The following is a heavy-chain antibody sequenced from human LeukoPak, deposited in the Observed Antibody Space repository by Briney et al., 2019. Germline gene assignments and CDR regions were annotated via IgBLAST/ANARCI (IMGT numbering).Heavy chain of an antibody. J-gene: IGHJ6*02. CDR2: INHSGST. V-gene: IGHV4-34*01. CDR3: ARGPLGLTYYYGMDV. D-gene: IGHD4/OR15-4a*01. CDR1: GGSFSDYY. Sequence: KTSETLSLTCAVYGGSFSDYYWTWIRQPPGKGLEWIGEINHSGSTNYNPSLKSRVPISADTSKNQFSLKLSSVTAADTAVYYCARGPLGLTYYYGMDVWGQGTTVTVSS.